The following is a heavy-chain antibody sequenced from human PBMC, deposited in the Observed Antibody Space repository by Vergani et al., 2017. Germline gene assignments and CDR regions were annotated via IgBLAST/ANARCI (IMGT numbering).Heavy chain of an antibody. CDR2: ISWDGGST. V-gene: IGHV3-43D*03. D-gene: IGHD2-2*01. Sequence: EVQLVESGGVVVQPGGSLRLSCAASGFTFDDYAMHWVRQAPGKGLEWVSLISWDGGSTYYADSVKGRFTISRDNSKNSLYLQMNSLRAEDTALYYCAKDKGGSSTSCYGLTYYYYGMDVWGQGTTVTVSS. CDR3: AKDKGGSSTSCYGLTYYYYGMDV. CDR1: GFTFDDYA. J-gene: IGHJ6*02.